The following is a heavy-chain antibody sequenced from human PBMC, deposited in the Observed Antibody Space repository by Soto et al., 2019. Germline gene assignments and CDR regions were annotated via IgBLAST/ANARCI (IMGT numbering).Heavy chain of an antibody. D-gene: IGHD3-16*01. CDR1: GGSMSGLY. J-gene: IGHJ5*02. Sequence: QMQLQEAGPGLVKPSETLYITCTVSGGSMSGLYWSWIRQSPLKGLEWIGYVYSNGATNYNPSFKGRVILSVHTSKNQFSLELTSVTAADTAVYYCARGMDRKIGLFDLWVQGNLITVPA. CDR2: VYSNGAT. CDR3: ARGMDRKIGLFDL. V-gene: IGHV4-59*11.